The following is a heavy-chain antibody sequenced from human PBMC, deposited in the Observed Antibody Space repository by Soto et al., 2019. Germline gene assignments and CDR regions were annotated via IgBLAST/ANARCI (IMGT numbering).Heavy chain of an antibody. CDR1: GFTFSYYA. V-gene: IGHV3-30*18. D-gene: IGHD3-16*02. J-gene: IGHJ4*02. CDR3: AKALGELSPESYDY. Sequence: QVQLVESGGGVVQPGRSLRLSCAASGFTFSYYAMHWVRQAPGKGLEWVAVISYDGGEKYYAESVKGRFTISRDNSKNTLSLQMNSLRADDTAVCYCAKALGELSPESYDYWGQGTLITVSS. CDR2: ISYDGGEK.